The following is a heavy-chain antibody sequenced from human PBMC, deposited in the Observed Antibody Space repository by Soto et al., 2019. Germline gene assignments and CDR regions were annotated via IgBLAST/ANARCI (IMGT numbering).Heavy chain of an antibody. CDR2: ISGSGGST. Sequence: GGSLRLSCAASGFTCSLYAMSWALQAPGKGLEWVSAISGSGGSTYYADSVKGRFTISRNNSKNTLYLQMNSLRAEDTPVYYCAKGTSRIVVVPAAIVYWGKGTLVTVSS. CDR1: GFTCSLYA. CDR3: AKGTSRIVVVPAAIVY. D-gene: IGHD2-2*01. J-gene: IGHJ4*02. V-gene: IGHV3-23*01.